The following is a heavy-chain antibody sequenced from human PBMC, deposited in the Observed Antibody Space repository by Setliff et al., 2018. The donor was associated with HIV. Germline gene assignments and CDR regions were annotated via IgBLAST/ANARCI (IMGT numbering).Heavy chain of an antibody. V-gene: IGHV4-4*07. Sequence: NPSETLSLTCTVSGGSFNNYHWSWIRQPAGKGLEWIGRIYDSGATNYKPSLKSRVTVSIDKSNNQFSLYLTSVTAADTAIYYCARDRHYYGSGSYGPWGQGILVTVSS. D-gene: IGHD3-10*01. CDR2: IYDSGAT. J-gene: IGHJ5*02. CDR3: ARDRHYYGSGSYGP. CDR1: GGSFNNYH.